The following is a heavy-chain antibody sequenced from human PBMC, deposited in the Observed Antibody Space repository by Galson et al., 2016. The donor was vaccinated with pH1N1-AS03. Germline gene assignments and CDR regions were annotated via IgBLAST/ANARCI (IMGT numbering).Heavy chain of an antibody. D-gene: IGHD2-15*01. V-gene: IGHV3-23*01. CDR2: ISGSGNNT. CDR1: GFTFGSFA. CDR3: AKDKGLGGGSCYQY. Sequence: SLRLSCAASGFTFGSFAMSWVRQAPGKGLEWVSAISGSGNNTYYGDSVKGRLTISRDNSKNMLYLQMNSLRAEDTAVYYCAKDKGLGGGSCYQYWGQVTLVTVSS. J-gene: IGHJ4*02.